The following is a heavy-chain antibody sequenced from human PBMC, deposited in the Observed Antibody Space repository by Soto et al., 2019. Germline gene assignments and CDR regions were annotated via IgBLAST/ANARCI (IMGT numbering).Heavy chain of an antibody. CDR3: ARISNPRRYYYYGMDV. V-gene: IGHV3-64D*06. CDR1: GFTFSSYA. J-gene: IGHJ6*02. Sequence: RRLSCSASGFTFSSYAMHWVRQAPGKGLEYVSAISSNGGSTYYADSVKGRFTISRDNSKNTLYLQMSSLRAEDTAVYYCARISNPRRYYYYGMDVWGQGTTVTVSS. D-gene: IGHD4-4*01. CDR2: ISSNGGST.